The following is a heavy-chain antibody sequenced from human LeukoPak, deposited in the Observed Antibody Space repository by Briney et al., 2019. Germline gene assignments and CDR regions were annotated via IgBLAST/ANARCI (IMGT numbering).Heavy chain of an antibody. CDR1: GFTFSSYA. D-gene: IGHD2-15*01. V-gene: IGHV3-23*01. Sequence: GGSLRLSCAASGFTFSSYAMSWVRQAPGKGLEWVSTISGSSDSTFYADSVKGRFTISRDNSKNTLYLQMNSLRAEDTAVYYCARDYVVVVAATVYYYYGMDVWGQGTTVTVSS. J-gene: IGHJ6*02. CDR2: ISGSSDST. CDR3: ARDYVVVVAATVYYYYGMDV.